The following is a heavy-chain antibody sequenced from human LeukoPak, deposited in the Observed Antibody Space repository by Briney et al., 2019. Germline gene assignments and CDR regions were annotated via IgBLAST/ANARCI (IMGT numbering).Heavy chain of an antibody. D-gene: IGHD6-6*01. J-gene: IGHJ5*02. Sequence: SETLSLTCTVSGGSISSSSYYWGWIRQPPGKGLEWIGSIYYSGSTYYNPSLKSRVTISVDTSKNQFSLKLSSVTAADTAVYCCARDQFDSSSSGWFDPWGQGTLVTVSS. V-gene: IGHV4-39*07. CDR1: GGSISSSSYY. CDR3: ARDQFDSSSSGWFDP. CDR2: IYYSGST.